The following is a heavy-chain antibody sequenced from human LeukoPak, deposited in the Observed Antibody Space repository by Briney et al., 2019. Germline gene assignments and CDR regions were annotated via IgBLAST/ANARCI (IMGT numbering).Heavy chain of an antibody. V-gene: IGHV3-48*01. J-gene: IGHJ6*03. D-gene: IGHD1-14*01. CDR3: ARDGIMDV. CDR2: ISSNSSTI. Sequence: GGSLRLSCAASGFTFSTYSMNWVRQAPGKGLEWVPYISSNSSTIFYADSVKGRFTISRDNVKNSLNVQMNSLRVEDTAVYYCARDGIMDVWGKGTTVTVSS. CDR1: GFTFSTYS.